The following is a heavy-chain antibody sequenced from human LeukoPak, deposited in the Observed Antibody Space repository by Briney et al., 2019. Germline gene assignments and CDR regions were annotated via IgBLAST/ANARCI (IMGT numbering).Heavy chain of an antibody. Sequence: GGSLRLSCAASGFTFSSYSMNWVRQAPGKGLEWVSSISSSSTYIYYADSVKGRFTVSRDNAKDSLYLQMNSLSAEDTAVYYCAREGGYSYGCIDYWGQGTLVTVSS. J-gene: IGHJ4*02. CDR2: ISSSSTYI. CDR3: AREGGYSYGCIDY. V-gene: IGHV3-21*01. CDR1: GFTFSSYS. D-gene: IGHD5-18*01.